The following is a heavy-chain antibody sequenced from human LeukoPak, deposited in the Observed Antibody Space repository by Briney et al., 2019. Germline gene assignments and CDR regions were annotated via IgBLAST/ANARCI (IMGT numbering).Heavy chain of an antibody. D-gene: IGHD2-2*02. CDR3: ARDRAAIRY. V-gene: IGHV3-7*01. J-gene: IGHJ4*02. CDR1: GFTFSNFW. CDR2: IKQDGSEK. Sequence: GGSLRLSCAASGFTFSNFWMSWVRQVPGKGLEWVANIKQDGSEKDYVESVKGRFTISRDNAKNSLYLQVNSLRAEDTAVYYCARDRAAIRYWGQGTLVTVSS.